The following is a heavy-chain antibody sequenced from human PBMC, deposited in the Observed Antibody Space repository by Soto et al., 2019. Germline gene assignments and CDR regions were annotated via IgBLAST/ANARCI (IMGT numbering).Heavy chain of an antibody. Sequence: VASVKVSCKASGGTFSSYAISWVRQAPGQGLEWMGGIIPIFGTANYAQKFQGRVTITADESTSTAYMELSSLRSEDTAVYYCARGEKVLRYFAWYPLWWFDPWGQGTLVTVSS. D-gene: IGHD3-9*01. V-gene: IGHV1-69*13. CDR1: GGTFSSYA. CDR3: ARGEKVLRYFAWYPLWWFDP. J-gene: IGHJ5*02. CDR2: IIPIFGTA.